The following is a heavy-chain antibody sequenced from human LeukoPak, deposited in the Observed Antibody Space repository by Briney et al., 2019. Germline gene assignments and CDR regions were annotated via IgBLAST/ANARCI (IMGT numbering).Heavy chain of an antibody. J-gene: IGHJ4*02. CDR2: ISYDGSNK. CDR3: ANSEFDY. CDR1: GFTFSSYG. Sequence: GGSLRLSCAASGFTFSSYGMHWVRQAPGKGLEWVAVISYDGSNKYYADSVKGRFTISRDNSKNTLYLQMNSLRAEDTAVYYCANSEFDYWGQGTLVTVSS. V-gene: IGHV3-30*19. D-gene: IGHD2-15*01.